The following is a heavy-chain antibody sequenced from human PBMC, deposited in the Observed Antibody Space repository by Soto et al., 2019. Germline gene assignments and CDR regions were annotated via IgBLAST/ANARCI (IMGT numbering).Heavy chain of an antibody. Sequence: PGGSLRLSCAASGFTFSSYAMSWVRQAPGKGLEWVSGISGGGGSTYYADSVKGRFTISRDNSNLYLQMNSLRAEDTAVYYCAKTGNIVPTAKGYFDYWGQGTLVTVSS. CDR2: ISGGGGST. CDR1: GFTFSSYA. D-gene: IGHD5-12*01. CDR3: AKTGNIVPTAKGYFDY. J-gene: IGHJ4*02. V-gene: IGHV3-23*01.